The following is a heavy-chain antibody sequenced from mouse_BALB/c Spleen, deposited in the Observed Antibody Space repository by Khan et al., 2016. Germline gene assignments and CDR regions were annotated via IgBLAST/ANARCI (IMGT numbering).Heavy chain of an antibody. CDR1: GFAFSSYW. D-gene: IGHD2-14*01. V-gene: IGHV1-80*01. CDR3: ARGTPFAN. J-gene: IGHJ3*01. Sequence: QVQLQQSGAELVRPGSSVKISCKASGFAFSSYWMNWVKQRPGQGLEWIGQIYPGDGDTNYNGKVKGKATMTADKSYSTAYMQLSSLTSEYSAVYFCARGTPFANWGQGTLVTVSA. CDR2: IYPGDGDT.